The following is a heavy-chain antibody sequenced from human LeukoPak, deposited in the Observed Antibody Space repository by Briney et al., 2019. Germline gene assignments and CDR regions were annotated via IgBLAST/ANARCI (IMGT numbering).Heavy chain of an antibody. D-gene: IGHD3-9*01. CDR1: GGSFSGYY. CDR3: ARCDILTGYYYFDY. J-gene: IGHJ4*02. V-gene: IGHV4-34*01. CDR2: INHSGST. Sequence: KTSETPSLTCAVYGGSFSGYYWSLIRQPPGKGLEWIGEINHSGSTNYNPSLKSRVTISVDTSKNQFSLKLSSVTAADTAVYYCARCDILTGYYYFDYWGQGTLVTVSS.